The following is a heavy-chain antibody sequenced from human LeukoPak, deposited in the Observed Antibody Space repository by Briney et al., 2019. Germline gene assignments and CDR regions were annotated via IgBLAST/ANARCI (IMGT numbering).Heavy chain of an antibody. CDR3: ARGAGAATQMNWFDP. CDR1: GYTLTELS. V-gene: IGHV1-24*01. Sequence: ASVKVSCKVSGYTLTELSIHWVRQAPGKGLEWMGGFAPEDGEIIYAQKFQGRVTMTEDKSADTAYMELTRLRSDDTAVHYCARGAGAATQMNWFDPWGQGTLVTVSS. D-gene: IGHD2-15*01. CDR2: FAPEDGEI. J-gene: IGHJ5*02.